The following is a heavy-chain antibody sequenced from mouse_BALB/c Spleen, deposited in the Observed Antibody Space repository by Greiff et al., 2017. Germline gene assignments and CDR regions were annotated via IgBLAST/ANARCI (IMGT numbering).Heavy chain of an antibody. CDR3: ARAPYYGSPGYFDY. CDR1: GYTFTSYW. V-gene: IGHV1-87*01. J-gene: IGHJ2*01. CDR2: IYPGDGDT. Sequence: VQLQQSGAELARPGASVKLSCKASGYTFTSYWMQWVKQRPGQGLEWIGAIYPGDGDTRYTQKFKGKATLTADKSSSTAYMQLSSLASEDSAVYYCARAPYYGSPGYFDYWGQGTTLTVSS. D-gene: IGHD1-1*01.